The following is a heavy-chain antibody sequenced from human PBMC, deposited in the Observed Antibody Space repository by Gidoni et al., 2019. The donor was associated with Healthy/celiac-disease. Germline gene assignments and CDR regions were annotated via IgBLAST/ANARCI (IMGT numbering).Heavy chain of an antibody. CDR1: GYTLTELS. J-gene: IGHJ6*02. V-gene: IGHV1-24*01. Sequence: QVQLVQSGAEVKKPGASVKVSCKVSGYTLTELSMHWVRQAPGNGLEWLGGVDPEDGETSYAQKFQGRVTMTEDTSTDTAYMELSSLRSEDTAVYYCATGGVGATHYYYYYGMDVWGQGTTVTVSS. CDR2: VDPEDGET. CDR3: ATGGVGATHYYYYYGMDV. D-gene: IGHD1-26*01.